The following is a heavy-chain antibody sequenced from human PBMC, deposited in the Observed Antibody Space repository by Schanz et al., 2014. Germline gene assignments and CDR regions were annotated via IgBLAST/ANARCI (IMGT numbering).Heavy chain of an antibody. CDR2: ILGLASTT. V-gene: IGHV3-23*01. Sequence: EVHLLDSGGGLVQPGGSLRLSCAASGFTFSSYAMSWVRQAPGKGLEWVSAILGLASTTYYADSVKGRFTISRDNSKNLLYLQMNSLRAEDTAVYYCTRDVRLDRRGNWFDPWGQGTLVTASS. J-gene: IGHJ5*02. D-gene: IGHD1-1*01. CDR3: TRDVRLDRRGNWFDP. CDR1: GFTFSSYA.